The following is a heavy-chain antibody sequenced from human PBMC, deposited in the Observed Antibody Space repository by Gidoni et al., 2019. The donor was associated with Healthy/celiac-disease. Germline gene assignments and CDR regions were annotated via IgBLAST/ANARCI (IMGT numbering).Heavy chain of an antibody. V-gene: IGHV3-21*01. J-gene: IGHJ3*02. CDR3: ARGYPRGTLGDAFDI. CDR1: GFTFSSYS. Sequence: EVQLVESGGGLVKPGGSLRLSCAASGFTFSSYSMNWVRQAPGKGLEWVSSISSSSSYIYYADSEKGRFTISRDNAKNSLYLQMNSLRAEDTAVYYCARGYPRGTLGDAFDIWGQGTMVTVSS. D-gene: IGHD3-16*01. CDR2: ISSSSSYI.